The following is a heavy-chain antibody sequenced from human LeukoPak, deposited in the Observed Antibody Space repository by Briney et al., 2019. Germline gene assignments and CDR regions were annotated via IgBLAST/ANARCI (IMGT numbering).Heavy chain of an antibody. CDR2: ISGSGDST. CDR3: AELGITMIGGV. Sequence: GGSLRLSYVASGFTLRSYVMNWVRQTPGKGLEWVSSISGSGDSTFYADSVKGRFSISRDNSKNTLYLQVNGLRTEDTAVYYCAELGITMIGGVWGKGTTVTISS. J-gene: IGHJ6*04. CDR1: GFTLRSYV. D-gene: IGHD3-10*02. V-gene: IGHV3-23*01.